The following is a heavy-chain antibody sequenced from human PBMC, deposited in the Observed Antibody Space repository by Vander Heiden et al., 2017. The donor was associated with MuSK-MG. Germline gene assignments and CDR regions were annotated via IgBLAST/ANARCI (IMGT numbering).Heavy chain of an antibody. CDR1: GFTFDDSA. CDR3: ARARIFRDDWRSGRGYYFDY. CDR2: ISWNSNSI. Sequence: EVQLVESGGGVVQPGWSLRLSCATSGFTFDDSAMHWVRQGAGKGLEWVSSISWNSNSIGYAASVKGRFTISRDNARNSLFLQMNSLRAEDTAVYYCARARIFRDDWRSGRGYYFDYWGQGALVTVSS. J-gene: IGHJ4*02. V-gene: IGHV3-9*01. D-gene: IGHD3-10*01.